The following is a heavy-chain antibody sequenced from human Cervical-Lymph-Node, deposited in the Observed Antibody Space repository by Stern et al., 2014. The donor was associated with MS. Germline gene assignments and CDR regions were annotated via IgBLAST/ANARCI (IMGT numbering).Heavy chain of an antibody. V-gene: IGHV4-61*02. CDR1: GGSISSGSFY. J-gene: IGHJ4*02. D-gene: IGHD5-18*01. CDR3: ARETGGYTYGDTDFFDY. CDR2: IYSSGST. Sequence: QLQLQESGPGLVKPSQTLSLTCIVSGGSISSGSFYWNWIRQPAGKGLEWIGRIYSSGSTNYNPYLKSRVTISGDTSKNQFSLKMFAVTAADTAVYYCARETGGYTYGDTDFFDYWGQGALVTVSS.